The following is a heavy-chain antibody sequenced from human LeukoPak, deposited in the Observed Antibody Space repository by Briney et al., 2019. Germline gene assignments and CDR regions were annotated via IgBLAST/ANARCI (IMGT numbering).Heavy chain of an antibody. CDR2: ISNGGDI. Sequence: GGSLRLSCAASGFTFSDYHLAWIRQAPGKGLQWVSYISNGGDIYYADSVKGRFTISRDNAKNSLYLQMNSLRAEDTALYYCAKDIEAAGLFFDYWGQGTLVTVSS. CDR1: GFTFSDYH. CDR3: AKDIEAAGLFFDY. V-gene: IGHV3-11*04. D-gene: IGHD6-13*01. J-gene: IGHJ4*02.